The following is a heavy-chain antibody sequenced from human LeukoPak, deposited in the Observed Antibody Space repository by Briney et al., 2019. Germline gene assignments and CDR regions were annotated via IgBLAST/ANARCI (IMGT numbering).Heavy chain of an antibody. V-gene: IGHV1-3*01. CDR1: GYTFTSYA. Sequence: GASVKVSCKASGYTFTSYAMHWVRQAPGQRLEWMGWINAGNGSTKYSQKFQGRVTITRDTSASTAYMELSSLRSEDTAVYYCARDRILNKEVEGSYYGHFDYWGQGTLVTVSS. D-gene: IGHD1-26*01. CDR2: INAGNGST. CDR3: ARDRILNKEVEGSYYGHFDY. J-gene: IGHJ4*02.